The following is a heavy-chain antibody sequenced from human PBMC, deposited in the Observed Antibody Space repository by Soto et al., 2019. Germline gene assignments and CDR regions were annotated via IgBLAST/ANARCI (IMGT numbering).Heavy chain of an antibody. D-gene: IGHD6-19*01. CDR1: GGSFSSYF. J-gene: IGHJ5*02. V-gene: IGHV4-34*01. Sequence: SETLSLTCAVYGGSFSSYFWSWIRQPPGKGLEWIGEINHSGTTYYNPSLKSRVTISVDTSKNQFSLKLSSVTAADTAVYYCASGPGSGWYWSDPWGPAPMVTVSS. CDR3: ASGPGSGWYWSDP. CDR2: INHSGTT.